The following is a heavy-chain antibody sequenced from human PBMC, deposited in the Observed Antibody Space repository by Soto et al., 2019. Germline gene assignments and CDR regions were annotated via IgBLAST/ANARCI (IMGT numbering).Heavy chain of an antibody. CDR3: ARTREEDIGVVPADAFDI. CDR1: GYTFTSYA. V-gene: IGHV1-3*01. J-gene: IGHJ3*02. D-gene: IGHD2-2*01. Sequence: GASVKVSCKASGYTFTSYAMHWVRQAPGQRLEWMGWINAGNGNTKYSQKFQGRVTITRDTSASTAYMELSSLRSEDTAVYYCARTREEDIGVVPADAFDIWGQGTMVTVSS. CDR2: INAGNGNT.